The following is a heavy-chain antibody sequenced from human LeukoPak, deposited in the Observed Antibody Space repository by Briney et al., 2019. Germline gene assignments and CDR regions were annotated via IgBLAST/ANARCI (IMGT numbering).Heavy chain of an antibody. V-gene: IGHV4-34*01. CDR2: INHSGST. CDR1: GGSFSDYY. D-gene: IGHD6-6*01. Sequence: PSETLSLTCAVDGGSFSDYYWSWIRQPPGKGLEWIGEINHSGSTNYNPSLKSRVTISVDTSKNQFSLKLSSVTAAGTAVYYCARYKPYSSSRHYYYYMDVWGKGTTVTVSS. J-gene: IGHJ6*03. CDR3: ARYKPYSSSRHYYYYMDV.